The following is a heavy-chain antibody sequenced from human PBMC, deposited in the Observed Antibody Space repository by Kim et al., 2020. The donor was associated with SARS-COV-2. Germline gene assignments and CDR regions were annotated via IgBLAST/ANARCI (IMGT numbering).Heavy chain of an antibody. Sequence: GGSLRLSCAASGFTFSDYFMNWIRQAPGKGLEWVSYVSSSGNTVYYADSVTGRFSISRDNAKNSLFLQMNSLRAEDTAVYYCARANFDYWGQGTQVTVSS. CDR1: GFTFSDYF. CDR3: ARANFDY. V-gene: IGHV3-11*01. J-gene: IGHJ4*02. CDR2: VSSSGNTV.